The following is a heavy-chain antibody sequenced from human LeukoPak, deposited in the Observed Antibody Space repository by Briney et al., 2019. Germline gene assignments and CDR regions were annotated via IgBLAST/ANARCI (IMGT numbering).Heavy chain of an antibody. CDR2: IYSGGST. CDR1: GFTVSNNY. CDR3: AKESEEEQLLGEAMFDH. J-gene: IGHJ2*01. D-gene: IGHD1-26*01. V-gene: IGHV3-66*02. Sequence: GGSLRLSCAASGFTVSNNYMNWVRQAPGKGLEWVSLIYSGGSTHYAASVKGRVTISRDNSKNTMYLQMNSLSSEDTALYSCAKESEEEQLLGEAMFDHCGRGTLLTVSS.